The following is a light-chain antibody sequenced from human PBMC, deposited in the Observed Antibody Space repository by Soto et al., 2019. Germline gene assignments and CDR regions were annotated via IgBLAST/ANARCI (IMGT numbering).Light chain of an antibody. Sequence: QSVLTQPPSGSGAPGQRVTISCTGSSSNIGAGYDVHWYQQLPGTAPKLLIYGNSNRPSGVPDRVYGSKSGTSASLAITGLQAEDVAVYYCQAYDSSLSAPVFGTRTKLTVL. CDR2: GNS. CDR3: QAYDSSLSAPV. CDR1: SSNIGAGYD. J-gene: IGLJ1*01. V-gene: IGLV1-40*01.